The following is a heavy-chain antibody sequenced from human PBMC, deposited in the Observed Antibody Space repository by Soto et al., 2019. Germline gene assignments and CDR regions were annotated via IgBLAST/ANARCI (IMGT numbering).Heavy chain of an antibody. CDR3: ASRYSSGWYYFDY. CDR2: IYYSGST. CDR1: GGSISSGGYY. D-gene: IGHD6-19*01. Sequence: SETLSLTCTVSGGSISSGGYYWSWIRQHPGKGLEWIGYIYYSGSTYYNPSLKSRVTISVDTSKNQFSLKLSSVTAADTAVYYGASRYSSGWYYFDYWGQGTLVTVSS. J-gene: IGHJ4*02. V-gene: IGHV4-31*03.